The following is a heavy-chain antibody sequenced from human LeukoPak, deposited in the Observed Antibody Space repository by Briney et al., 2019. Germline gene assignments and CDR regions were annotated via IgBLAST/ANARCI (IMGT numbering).Heavy chain of an antibody. CDR2: ISYDGSNK. Sequence: GGSLRLSCAPSGFTFSYYSMHWVRQVPGKVLEWVAVISYDGSNKNYTDSVKGRFTISRDNSKNTLYLQMNSLRAEDTAVYYCARASQGSDYWGQGTLVTVSS. CDR1: GFTFSYYS. J-gene: IGHJ4*02. CDR3: ARASQGSDY. V-gene: IGHV3-30*04.